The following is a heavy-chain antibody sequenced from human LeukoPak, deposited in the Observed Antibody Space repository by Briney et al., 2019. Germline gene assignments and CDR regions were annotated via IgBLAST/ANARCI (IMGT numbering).Heavy chain of an antibody. V-gene: IGHV3-21*05. CDR2: ISTTGDM. CDR1: GFTFSRYK. CDR3: ARDCKDIGTALGYYYHYMDV. J-gene: IGHJ6*03. Sequence: PGGSLRLSCAASGFTFSRYKMNWVRQAPGKGLELVSDISTTGDMNYADSVKGRFTISRDNAKNSLDLQMNSLRVEDTAVYYCARDCKDIGTALGYYYHYMDVWGKGTTVTVSS. D-gene: IGHD1-7*01.